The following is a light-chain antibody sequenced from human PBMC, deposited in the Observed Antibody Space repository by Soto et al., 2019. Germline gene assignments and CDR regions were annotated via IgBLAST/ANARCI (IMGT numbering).Light chain of an antibody. Sequence: ETVMTQSPATLSVSPGERATLSCRASQSVYSNLAWYQQKPGQAPRLLIYGASTRATGFPASFSGSGSGTEFTLTISSLQSEDFAVYYCQQYTAWPLTFGGGTKVEIK. J-gene: IGKJ4*01. CDR2: GAS. CDR3: QQYTAWPLT. V-gene: IGKV3-15*01. CDR1: QSVYSN.